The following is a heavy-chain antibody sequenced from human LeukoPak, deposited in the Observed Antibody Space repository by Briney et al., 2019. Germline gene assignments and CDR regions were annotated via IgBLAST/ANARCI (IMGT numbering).Heavy chain of an antibody. CDR3: ATATRWLQFGFFQY. CDR1: GFTFSTYG. J-gene: IGHJ4*02. V-gene: IGHV3-30*02. Sequence: PGWSLRLSCAVSGFTFSTYGMHWVRQAPGKGLDWVAFLPYDGSIEYYADSVKGRFTVSRDSSKNMLYLQMNSLRPEDTAVSISATATRWLQFGFFQYWGQGTLVTVPS. CDR2: LPYDGSIE. D-gene: IGHD5-24*01.